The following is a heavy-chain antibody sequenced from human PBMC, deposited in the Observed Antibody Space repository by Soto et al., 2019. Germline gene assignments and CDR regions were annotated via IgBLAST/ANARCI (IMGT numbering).Heavy chain of an antibody. D-gene: IGHD3-3*01. J-gene: IGHJ4*02. CDR1: GFTFSSYA. CDR2: ISYDGSNK. CDR3: ASVXADYDFWSGYYPGPNDY. Sequence: GGALRLSCADSGFTFSSYAMHWVRQAPGKGLEWVAVISYDGSNKYYADSVKGRFTISRDNSKNTLYLQMNSLRAEDTAVYYCASVXADYDFWSGYYPGPNDYWGQGTLVTVSS. V-gene: IGHV3-30-3*01.